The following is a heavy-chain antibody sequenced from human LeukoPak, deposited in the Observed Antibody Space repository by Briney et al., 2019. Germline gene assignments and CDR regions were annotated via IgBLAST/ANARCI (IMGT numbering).Heavy chain of an antibody. Sequence: PSETLSLTCTVSGGSISSSSYYWGWIRQPPGKGLEWIGSIYYSGSTYYNPSLKSRVTISVDTSKNQFSLKLSSVTAADTAVYYCARRARARLLRFLEWLLPWGQGTLVTVSS. J-gene: IGHJ5*02. CDR1: GGSISSSSYY. V-gene: IGHV4-39*01. CDR3: ARRARARLLRFLEWLLP. CDR2: IYYSGST. D-gene: IGHD3-3*01.